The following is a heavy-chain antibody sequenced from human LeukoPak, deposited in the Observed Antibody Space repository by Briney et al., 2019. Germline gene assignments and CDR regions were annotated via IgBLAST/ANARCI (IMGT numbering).Heavy chain of an antibody. Sequence: PGGSLRLSCAASGFTFSSYAMSWVRQAPGKGLEWVSAISGSGGSTYYADSVKGRFTISRDNSKNTLYLQMNSLRAEDTAVYYCAKNPTVTTPNHYYYYYMDVWGKGTTVTVSS. CDR2: ISGSGGST. V-gene: IGHV3-23*01. D-gene: IGHD4-11*01. J-gene: IGHJ6*03. CDR3: AKNPTVTTPNHYYYYYMDV. CDR1: GFTFSSYA.